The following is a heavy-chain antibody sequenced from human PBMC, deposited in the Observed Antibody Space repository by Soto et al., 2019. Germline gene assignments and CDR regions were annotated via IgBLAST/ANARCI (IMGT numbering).Heavy chain of an antibody. J-gene: IGHJ4*02. V-gene: IGHV4-4*02. CDR2: IYHSGRT. Sequence: SETLSLTCAVSSGSISSSNWWSWVRQPPGKGLEWIGEIYHSGRTNYNPCLKSRVTISVDKSKNQFSLKLSSVTAADTAVYYCARDSVAVAGNFDYWGQGTLVTVSS. CDR1: SGSISSSNW. D-gene: IGHD6-19*01. CDR3: ARDSVAVAGNFDY.